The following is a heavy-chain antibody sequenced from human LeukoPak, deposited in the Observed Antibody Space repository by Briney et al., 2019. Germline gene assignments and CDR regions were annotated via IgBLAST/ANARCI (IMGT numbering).Heavy chain of an antibody. J-gene: IGHJ1*01. D-gene: IGHD6-19*01. CDR2: MHPNSGNT. Sequence: GASVKVSCKASGYTFSSYDINWVRQATGQGLEWMGWMHPNSGNTGYAQKLQGRLNMTRNTSIDIAYMELSSLRSDDTAVYYCARRVGSGWPVQHWGQGTLVTVSS. CDR3: ARRVGSGWPVQH. CDR1: GYTFSSYD. V-gene: IGHV1-8*01.